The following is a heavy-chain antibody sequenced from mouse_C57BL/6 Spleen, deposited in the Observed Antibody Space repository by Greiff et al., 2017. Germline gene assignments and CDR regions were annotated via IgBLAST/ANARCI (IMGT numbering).Heavy chain of an antibody. J-gene: IGHJ3*01. CDR3: AKPDYGSSPFAY. V-gene: IGHV2-5*01. CDR2: IWRGGST. Sequence: VQLQQLGPGLVQPSQSLSITCTVSGFSLTSYGVHWVRQSPGKGLEWIGVIWRGGSTDYNAAFMSRLSITKDNSKSQVFFKMSSLQADDAAIYYCAKPDYGSSPFAYWGQGTLVTVSA. D-gene: IGHD1-1*01. CDR1: GFSLTSYG.